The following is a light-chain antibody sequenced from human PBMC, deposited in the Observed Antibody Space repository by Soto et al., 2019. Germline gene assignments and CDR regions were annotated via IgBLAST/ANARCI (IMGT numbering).Light chain of an antibody. Sequence: EIVLTQSPGTLSLSPGERATLSCRASQSVSSTYLAWYQQKPGQAPRLLIYGASSRATGIPDRFSGSGSGTDFTLTINRLEPEDFAVYYCQQYHNSPITFGQGHDWRL. CDR2: GAS. CDR3: QQYHNSPIT. J-gene: IGKJ5*01. CDR1: QSVSSTY. V-gene: IGKV3-20*01.